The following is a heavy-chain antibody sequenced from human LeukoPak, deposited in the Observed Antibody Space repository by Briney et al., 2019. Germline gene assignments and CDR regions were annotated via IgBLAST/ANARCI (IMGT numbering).Heavy chain of an antibody. CDR2: ISGSGAST. J-gene: IGHJ3*02. CDR1: GFTFSSYF. Sequence: PGGSLRLSFATSGFTFSSYFMSWVRQAPGKGLEWVTAISGSGASTYYADSVKFRFTISRGNAKNTLYLQMNILRADDTAVYSCAKDLRGPKYYPDSRPDSAFDIWGQATMVTVSS. V-gene: IGHV3-23*01. D-gene: IGHD3-22*01. CDR3: AKDLRGPKYYPDSRPDSAFDI.